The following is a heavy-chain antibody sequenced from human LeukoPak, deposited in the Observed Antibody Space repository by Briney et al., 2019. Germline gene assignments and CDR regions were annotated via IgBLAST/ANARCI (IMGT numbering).Heavy chain of an antibody. CDR2: IRYDGSNK. J-gene: IGHJ4*02. CDR3: AKDRAAGVGKGDYYFDY. CDR1: GFTFSTYG. V-gene: IGHV3-30*02. D-gene: IGHD6-13*01. Sequence: GGSLRLSCAASGFTFSTYGMYWVRQAPGKGLEWVAFIRYDGSNKYYADSVKGRFTISRDNSKNTLYLQMNSLRAEDTAVYYCAKDRAAGVGKGDYYFDYWGQGTLVTVSS.